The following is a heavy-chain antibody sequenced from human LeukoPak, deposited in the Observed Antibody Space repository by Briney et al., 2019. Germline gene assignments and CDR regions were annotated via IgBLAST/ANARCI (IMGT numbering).Heavy chain of an antibody. CDR1: GYSFTSYW. D-gene: IGHD2-2*01. CDR3: ARLEYCSSTSCALPGVNWFDP. Sequence: GESLKISCQGSGYSFTSYWIGWVRQMPGKGLEWMGIIYPGDSDTRYSPSFQGQVTISADKSISTAYLQWSSLKASDTAMYYCARLEYCSSTSCALPGVNWFDPWAREPWSPSPQ. CDR2: IYPGDSDT. V-gene: IGHV5-51*01. J-gene: IGHJ5*02.